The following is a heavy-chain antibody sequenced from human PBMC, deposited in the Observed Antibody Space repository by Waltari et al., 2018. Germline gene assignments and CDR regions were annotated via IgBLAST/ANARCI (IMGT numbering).Heavy chain of an antibody. CDR1: GYTFTSYG. CDR2: ISAYNGNT. CDR3: ARGLLYRGATPFDY. J-gene: IGHJ4*02. V-gene: IGHV1-18*01. D-gene: IGHD1-26*01. Sequence: QVQLVQSGAEVKKPGASVKVSCKAPGYTFTSYGISWFRRPPGQGLEWMGWISAYNGNTNYAQKLQGRVTMTTDTSTSTAYMELRSLRSDDTAVYYCARGLLYRGATPFDYWGQGTLVTVSS.